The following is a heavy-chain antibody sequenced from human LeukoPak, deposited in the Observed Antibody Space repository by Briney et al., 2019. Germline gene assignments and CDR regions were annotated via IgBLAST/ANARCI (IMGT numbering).Heavy chain of an antibody. CDR2: IYYSGTT. J-gene: IGHJ4*02. Sequence: SETLSLTCSFSGGSIGRSSYFWGWIRQPPGKGPEWIGSIYYSGTTYYNPSLRRRVTISVDTSKNQFSLKFSSVTAADTAIYYCARVFEMATIRKLYYFDHWGQGTLVTVSS. CDR3: ARVFEMATIRKLYYFDH. D-gene: IGHD5-24*01. V-gene: IGHV4-39*01. CDR1: GGSIGRSSYF.